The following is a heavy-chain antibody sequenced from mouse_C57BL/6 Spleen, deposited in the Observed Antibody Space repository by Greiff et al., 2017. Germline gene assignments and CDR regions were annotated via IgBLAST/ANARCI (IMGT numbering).Heavy chain of an antibody. J-gene: IGHJ3*01. V-gene: IGHV1-9*01. CDR2: ILPGSGST. CDR3: ARVPYYYGSSPWFAY. Sequence: VQLQQSGAELMKPGASVKLSCKATGYTFTGYWIEWVKQRPGHGLEWIGEILPGSGSTNYNEKFKGKATFTAATSSNTAYMQLSSLTTEDSAIYYCARVPYYYGSSPWFAYWGQGTLVTVSA. D-gene: IGHD1-1*01. CDR1: GYTFTGYW.